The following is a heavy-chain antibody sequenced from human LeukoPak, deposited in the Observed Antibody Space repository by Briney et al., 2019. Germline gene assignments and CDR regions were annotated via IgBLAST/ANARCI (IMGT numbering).Heavy chain of an antibody. CDR2: ITSTASAI. D-gene: IGHD3-10*01. CDR1: GFTFSSYS. Sequence: GGSLRLSCAASGFTFSSYSVNWVRQAPGKGLEWVSHITSTASAIYYADSVRGRFTTSRDNARNTVYLQMNSLRVEDTAVYYCARQGSGTPDYWGQGTLVTVSS. V-gene: IGHV3-48*01. CDR3: ARQGSGTPDY. J-gene: IGHJ4*02.